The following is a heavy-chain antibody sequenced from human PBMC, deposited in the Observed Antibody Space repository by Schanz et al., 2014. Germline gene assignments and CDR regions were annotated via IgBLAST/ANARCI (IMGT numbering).Heavy chain of an antibody. CDR1: GYTFTSYD. CDR3: ASSGAGYSSSWDFDY. Sequence: QVQLVQSGAEMKKPGASVRVSCKASGYTFTSYDFNWVRQAPGQGLEWMGWMNPDSGNTGYAQKFQGRVTNTADKSTSTAYMDLSSLRSEDTAVYYCASSGAGYSSSWDFDYWGQGTLVTVSS. V-gene: IGHV1-8*01. J-gene: IGHJ4*02. D-gene: IGHD6-13*01. CDR2: MNPDSGNT.